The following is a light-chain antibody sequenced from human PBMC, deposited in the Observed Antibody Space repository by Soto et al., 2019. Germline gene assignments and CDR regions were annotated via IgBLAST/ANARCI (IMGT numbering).Light chain of an antibody. CDR1: STDFVSYNR. CDR3: SLYTSENTYV. V-gene: IGLV2-18*01. CDR2: EAS. J-gene: IGLJ1*01. Sequence: QSVLTQPPSVSAAAGQKITISCSGTSTDFVSYNRVSWYQQPPDTAPKLMIYEASNRPSGVPDRFSGSRSGNTASLTISGLQAADEADYYCSLYTSENTYVFGTGTKVTVL.